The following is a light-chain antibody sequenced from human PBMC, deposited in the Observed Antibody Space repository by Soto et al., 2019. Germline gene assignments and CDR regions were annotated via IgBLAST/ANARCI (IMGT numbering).Light chain of an antibody. Sequence: AIQMTQSPSSLSASVGDRVTITCRASQGIRTELGWYQQRPGRAPKLLIYGASTLQSGVPSRFSGSGSGTDFTLTISDLQPEDFATYYCLQDSSYPRTFGQGTNIDIK. CDR1: QGIRTE. J-gene: IGKJ1*01. V-gene: IGKV1-6*01. CDR3: LQDSSYPRT. CDR2: GAS.